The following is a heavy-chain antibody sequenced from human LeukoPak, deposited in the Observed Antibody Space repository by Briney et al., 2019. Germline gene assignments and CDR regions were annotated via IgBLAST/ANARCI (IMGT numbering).Heavy chain of an antibody. J-gene: IGHJ4*02. CDR3: ARDRTMVRGVIDY. V-gene: IGHV4-38-2*02. Sequence: SETLSLTCTVSGYSISSGYYWGWIRQPPGKGLEWIGSIYHSGSTYDNPSLKSRVTISVDTSKNQFSLKLSSVTAADTAVYYCARDRTMVRGVIDYWGQGTLVTVSS. CDR1: GYSISSGYY. D-gene: IGHD3-10*01. CDR2: IYHSGST.